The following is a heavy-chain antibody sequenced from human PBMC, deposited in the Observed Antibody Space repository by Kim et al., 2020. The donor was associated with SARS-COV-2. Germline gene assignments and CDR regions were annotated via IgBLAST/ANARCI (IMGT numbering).Heavy chain of an antibody. D-gene: IGHD3-22*01. Sequence: GGSLRLSCAASGFTFSSYAMHWVRQAPGKGLEWVAIISYDGTNKYHSDSVKGRFTSSRDNSKNTLYLQMNSLRTEDTAVYYCARSSYYYDTSTYGYYY. CDR1: GFTFSSYA. J-gene: IGHJ6*01. CDR3: ARSSYYYDTSTYGYYY. CDR2: ISYDGTNK. V-gene: IGHV3-30-3*01.